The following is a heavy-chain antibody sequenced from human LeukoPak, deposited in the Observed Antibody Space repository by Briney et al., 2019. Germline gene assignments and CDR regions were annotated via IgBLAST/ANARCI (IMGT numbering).Heavy chain of an antibody. CDR3: ARWRYDFWSGYYTLDY. J-gene: IGHJ4*02. CDR1: GFTFSSYW. D-gene: IGHD3-3*01. CDR2: ISSSGSTI. V-gene: IGHV3-48*04. Sequence: GGSLRLSCAVSGFTFSSYWMNWVRQAPGKGLEWVSYISSSGSTIYYADSVKGRFTISRDNAKNSLYLQMNSLRAEDTAVYYCARWRYDFWSGYYTLDYWGQGTLVTVSS.